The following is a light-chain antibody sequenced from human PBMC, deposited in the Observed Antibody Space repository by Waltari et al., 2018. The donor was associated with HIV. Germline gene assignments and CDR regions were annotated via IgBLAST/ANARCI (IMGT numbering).Light chain of an antibody. J-gene: IGLJ1*01. V-gene: IGLV1-47*01. CDR1: SSNVGRDN. CDR3: AAWDNILSGYV. Sequence: QSALPQPPSTSGTPGQRVTMSCSGSSSNVGRDNVYWYQQIPGKAPKLLIYNDYQRPSGVPDRFSGSKSGTSASLAISGLRSEDEADYYCAAWDNILSGYVFGTGTKVTVL. CDR2: NDY.